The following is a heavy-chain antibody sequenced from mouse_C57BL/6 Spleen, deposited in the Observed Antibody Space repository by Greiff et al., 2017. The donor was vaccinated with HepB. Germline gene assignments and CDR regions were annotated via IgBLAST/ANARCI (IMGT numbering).Heavy chain of an antibody. CDR3: ARAELGRYFDV. CDR1: GYAFSSYW. D-gene: IGHD4-1*01. J-gene: IGHJ1*03. Sequence: QVQLKQSGAELVKPGASVKISCKASGYAFSSYWMNWVKQRPGKGLEWIGQIYPGDGDTNYNGKFKGKATLTADKSSSTAYMQLSSLTSEDSAVYFCARAELGRYFDVWGTGTTGTVSS. V-gene: IGHV1-80*01. CDR2: IYPGDGDT.